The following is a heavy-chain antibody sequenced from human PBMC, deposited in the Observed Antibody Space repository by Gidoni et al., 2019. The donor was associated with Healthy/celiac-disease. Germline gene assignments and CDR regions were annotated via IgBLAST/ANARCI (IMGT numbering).Heavy chain of an antibody. CDR3: ARAEHYDFWSGYYSSAFDI. CDR2: ISSSSSYI. D-gene: IGHD3-3*01. J-gene: IGHJ3*02. CDR1: GFTFSSYS. Sequence: ELQLVESGGGLVKPGWSPRLSCAASGFTFSSYSLNWVRQAPGKGLEWVSSISSSSSYIYYADSVKGRFTISRDNAKNSLYLQMNSLRAEDTAVYYCARAEHYDFWSGYYSSAFDIWGQGTMVTVSS. V-gene: IGHV3-21*01.